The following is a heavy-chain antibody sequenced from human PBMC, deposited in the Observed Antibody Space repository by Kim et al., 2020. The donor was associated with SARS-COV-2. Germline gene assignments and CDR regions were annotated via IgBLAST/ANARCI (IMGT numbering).Heavy chain of an antibody. Sequence: YADYVKGRFTISRDNSKNTLYLQMNSLRAEYTAVYYCARSSSGSYLGYFDYWGQGTLVTVSS. J-gene: IGHJ4*02. CDR3: ARSSSGSYLGYFDY. D-gene: IGHD1-26*01. V-gene: IGHV3-30*01.